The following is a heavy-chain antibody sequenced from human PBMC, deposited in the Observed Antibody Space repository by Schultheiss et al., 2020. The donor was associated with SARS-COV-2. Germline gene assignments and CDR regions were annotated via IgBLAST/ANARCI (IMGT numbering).Heavy chain of an antibody. Sequence: SETLSLTCTVSGVSVSTYCWNWIRRPPGKGLEWIGSIYYSGSTYYNPSLKSRVTISVDTSKNQFSLKLSSVTAADTSVYYCARGGWDSGAGQDSWGQGTLVTVSS. V-gene: IGHV4-59*05. J-gene: IGHJ4*02. CDR2: IYYSGST. D-gene: IGHD6-19*01. CDR1: GVSVSTYC. CDR3: ARGGWDSGAGQDS.